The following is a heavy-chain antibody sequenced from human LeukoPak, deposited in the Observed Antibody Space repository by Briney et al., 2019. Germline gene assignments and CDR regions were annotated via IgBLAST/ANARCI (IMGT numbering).Heavy chain of an antibody. J-gene: IGHJ5*02. CDR1: GGSISSYY. CDR3: ARDREDCGSGGSCILYNWFDP. CDR2: IYASGST. D-gene: IGHD2-15*01. V-gene: IGHV4-4*07. Sequence: SETLSLTCTVSGGSISSYYWSWIRQPAGKGLEWIGRIYASGSTNYNPSLKSRVTMSVDTSKNQFSLKLSSVTAADTAVYYCARDREDCGSGGSCILYNWFDPWGQGTLDTVSS.